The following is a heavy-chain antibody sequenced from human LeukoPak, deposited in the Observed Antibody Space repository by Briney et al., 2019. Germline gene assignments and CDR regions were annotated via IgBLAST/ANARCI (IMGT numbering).Heavy chain of an antibody. Sequence: ASVKVSCKVSGYTFTSYGISWVRQAPGQGLEWMGWISAYNGNTNYAQKLQGRVTMTTDTSTSTAYMELRSLRSDDTAVYYCARDSRAVAGHYYYYYMDVWGKGTTVTVSS. CDR3: ARDSRAVAGHYYYYYMDV. D-gene: IGHD6-19*01. J-gene: IGHJ6*03. V-gene: IGHV1-18*01. CDR1: GYTFTSYG. CDR2: ISAYNGNT.